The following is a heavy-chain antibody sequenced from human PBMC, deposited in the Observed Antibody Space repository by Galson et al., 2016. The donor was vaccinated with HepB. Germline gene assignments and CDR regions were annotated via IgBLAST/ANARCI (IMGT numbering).Heavy chain of an antibody. CDR2: INPIFRTP. CDR1: GGTFSGYA. V-gene: IGHV1-69*01. J-gene: IGHJ6*01. Sequence: VKVSCKASGGTFSGYAINWVRQAPGQGLEWMGGINPIFRTPSYAQKFQGRVTITADESTSTTSMELSSLRSDDTAVYYCARARITIFGVISAYYYAMDVWGQGTTVTGSS. CDR3: ARARITIFGVISAYYYAMDV. D-gene: IGHD3-3*01.